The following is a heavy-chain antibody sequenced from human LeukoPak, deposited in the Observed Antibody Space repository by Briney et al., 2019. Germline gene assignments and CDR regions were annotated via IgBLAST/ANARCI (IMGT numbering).Heavy chain of an antibody. J-gene: IGHJ5*02. CDR1: GYTFTGYY. D-gene: IGHD5-18*01. CDR3: ARDGYSYGSENWFDP. CDR2: INPNSGGT. Sequence: GASVKVSCKASGYTFTGYYMHWVRQAPGQGLEWMGWINPNSGGTNYAQKFQGRVTMTRDTSISTAYMELSRLRSDDTAVYYCARDGYSYGSENWFDPWGQGTQVTVSS. V-gene: IGHV1-2*02.